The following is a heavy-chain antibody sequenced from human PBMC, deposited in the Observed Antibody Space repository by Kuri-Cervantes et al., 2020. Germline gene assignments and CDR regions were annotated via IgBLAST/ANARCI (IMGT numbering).Heavy chain of an antibody. CDR3: ARIPRGSSVYDDYYYIDV. CDR2: INGIGNT. CDR1: GFSISSCS. V-gene: IGHV3-53*04. D-gene: IGHD5/OR15-5a*01. Sequence: GGSLRLSCAASGFSISSCSLSWVRRAPGKGLEWVSAINGIGNTFYADFVKGRFAISRHNFKNTLYLQMNSLRAEDTAVYYCARIPRGSSVYDDYYYIDVWGKGTTVTVSS. J-gene: IGHJ6*03.